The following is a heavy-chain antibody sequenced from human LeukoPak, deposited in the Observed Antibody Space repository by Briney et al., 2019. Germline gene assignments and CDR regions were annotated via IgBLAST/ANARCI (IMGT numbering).Heavy chain of an antibody. Sequence: GASVKVSCKASGDTFTSYDINWVRQATGQGLEWMGGMNPNSGNTGYAQKFQGRVTMTRDTSISTAYMELSSLRSEDTAVYYCARMSYYDRRGDNWFDPWGQGTLVIVSS. CDR1: GDTFTSYD. D-gene: IGHD3-22*01. CDR3: ARMSYYDRRGDNWFDP. CDR2: MNPNSGNT. J-gene: IGHJ5*02. V-gene: IGHV1-8*01.